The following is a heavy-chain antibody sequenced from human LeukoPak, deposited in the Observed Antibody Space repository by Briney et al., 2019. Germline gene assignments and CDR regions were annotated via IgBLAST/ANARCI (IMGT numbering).Heavy chain of an antibody. D-gene: IGHD1-14*01. V-gene: IGHV1-2*02. CDR3: AREIPSTIDGYDV. CDR2: INSNRDGT. Sequence: ASVKVSCKASGYTFTDYYIHWLPQAPGQGLEWIGWINSNRDGTQYAQKFQGRVTVTRDMSITTAYMELTRMTSDDAAVYYCAREIPSTIDGYDVWGQGTVVTVS. CDR1: GYTFTDYY. J-gene: IGHJ3*01.